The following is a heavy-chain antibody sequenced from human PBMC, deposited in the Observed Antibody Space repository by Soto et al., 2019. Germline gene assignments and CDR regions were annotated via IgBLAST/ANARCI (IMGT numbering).Heavy chain of an antibody. D-gene: IGHD2-2*01. V-gene: IGHV4-59*01. Sequence: SETLSLTCTASGGSISSYYWSWIRQPPGKGLEWIGYIYYSGSTNYNPSLKSRVTISVDTSKNQFSLKLSSVTAADTAVYYCARDQGYCSSTSCYPPYYGMDVGGQGTTVTVSS. CDR3: ARDQGYCSSTSCYPPYYGMDV. CDR2: IYYSGST. J-gene: IGHJ6*02. CDR1: GGSISSYY.